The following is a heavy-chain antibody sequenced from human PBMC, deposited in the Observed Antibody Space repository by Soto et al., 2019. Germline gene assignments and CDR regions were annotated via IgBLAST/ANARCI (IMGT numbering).Heavy chain of an antibody. J-gene: IGHJ6*02. CDR2: INPKSGGT. Sequence: QVQLVQSGAEVKKPGASVKVSCKASGYSFTDYHVHWVRQAPGQGLEWLGRINPKSGGTSTAQKFQGWVTMTRDTSINTAYMDLTRLRSDDTAVYYCARGHSTDCSNGVCSFFYNHEMDVWGQGTTITV. CDR1: GYSFTDYH. D-gene: IGHD2-8*01. CDR3: ARGHSTDCSNGVCSFFYNHEMDV. V-gene: IGHV1-2*04.